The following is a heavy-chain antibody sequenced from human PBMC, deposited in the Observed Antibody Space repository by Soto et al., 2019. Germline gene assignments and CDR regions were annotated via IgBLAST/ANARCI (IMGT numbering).Heavy chain of an antibody. CDR1: GGSISSSSYY. V-gene: IGHV4-39*07. CDR3: ARDFTRYSSPPGPLDY. Sequence: SETLSLTCTVSGGSISSSSYYWGWIRQPPGKGLEWIGSIYYSGNTYYNPSLKSRVTISVDTSKNQFSLQLSSVNVADSSVYYCARDFTRYSSPPGPLDYWGLGTLVTVSS. J-gene: IGHJ4*02. D-gene: IGHD6-13*01. CDR2: IYYSGNT.